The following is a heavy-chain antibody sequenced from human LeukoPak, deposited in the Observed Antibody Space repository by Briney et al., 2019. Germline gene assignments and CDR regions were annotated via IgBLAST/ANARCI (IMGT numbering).Heavy chain of an antibody. CDR2: IYYSGST. D-gene: IGHD3-22*01. V-gene: IGHV4-59*12. CDR3: ARRYYYDSSGPSADYFDY. CDR1: GGSISSYY. Sequence: SDTLSLTCTVSGGSISSYYWSWIRQPPGKGLEWIGYIYYSGSTNYNPSLKSRVAISVDTSKNQFSLKLSSVTAADTAVYYCARRYYYDSSGPSADYFDYWGQGTLVTVSS. J-gene: IGHJ4*02.